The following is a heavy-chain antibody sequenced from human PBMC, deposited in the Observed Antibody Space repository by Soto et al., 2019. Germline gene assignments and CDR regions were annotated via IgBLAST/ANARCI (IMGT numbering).Heavy chain of an antibody. D-gene: IGHD5-18*01. CDR2: INPHGGST. J-gene: IGHJ4*02. V-gene: IGHV1-46*01. CDR3: ARDRGWIQLWPQYYFDY. Sequence: GASVKVSCKAPRDTFTSYYINWVRQAPGQGLEWMGVINPHGGSTAYAQKFKGRVTLTRDTSASTVYMEVSSLTSEDTAMYYCARDRGWIQLWPQYYFDYWGQGTLVTVSS. CDR1: RDTFTSYY.